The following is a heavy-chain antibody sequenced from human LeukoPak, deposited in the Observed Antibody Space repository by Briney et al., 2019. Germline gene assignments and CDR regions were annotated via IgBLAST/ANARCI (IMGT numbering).Heavy chain of an antibody. Sequence: GGSLRLSCAASGFSVSSTYMSWVRQAPGKGLEWVSVIYSSGNIYYIDSVKGRFTISRDTSKNTLYLQMNRLRAEDTAVYYCASRHCSGGGCYFAGADPFDYWGLGTLVTVSS. J-gene: IGHJ4*02. CDR2: IYSSGNI. D-gene: IGHD2-15*01. CDR1: GFSVSSTY. CDR3: ASRHCSGGGCYFAGADPFDY. V-gene: IGHV3-53*01.